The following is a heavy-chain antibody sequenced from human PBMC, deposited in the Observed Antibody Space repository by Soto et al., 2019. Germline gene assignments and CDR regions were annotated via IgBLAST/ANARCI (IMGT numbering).Heavy chain of an antibody. CDR2: INAGTGNT. D-gene: IGHD2-8*02. V-gene: IGHV1-3*01. CDR3: ARGRASWYWDF. CDR1: GYTFTNYV. Sequence: ASVKVSCKTFGYTFTNYVIHWVRQAPGQGLEWMGWINAGTGNTKYSQKLQDRLTISRDTSAATAYLDLSRLASEDTAVYYCARGRASWYWDFWGHGALVTVSS. J-gene: IGHJ4*01.